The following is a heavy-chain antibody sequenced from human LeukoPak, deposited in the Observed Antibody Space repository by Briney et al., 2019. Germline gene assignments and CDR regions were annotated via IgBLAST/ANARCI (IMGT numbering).Heavy chain of an antibody. CDR2: IYSDGST. J-gene: IGHJ6*03. CDR1: GLTVRNNF. V-gene: IGHV3-53*01. CDR3: ARDRTGQQLISRKDYYYMDV. D-gene: IGHD4-11*01. Sequence: GGSLRLSCAASGLTVRNNFMSWVRQAPGKGLEWVSVIYSDGSTYYEDSVKGRFTISRDTSKNTLSLQMNSLRVEDTAVYYCARDRTGQQLISRKDYYYMDVWGKGTTVTISS.